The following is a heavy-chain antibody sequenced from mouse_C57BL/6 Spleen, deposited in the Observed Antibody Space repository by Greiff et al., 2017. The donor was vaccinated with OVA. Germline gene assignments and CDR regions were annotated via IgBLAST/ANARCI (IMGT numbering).Heavy chain of an antibody. J-gene: IGHJ4*01. CDR1: GYTFTGYW. D-gene: IGHD2-3*01. Sequence: VQLQQPGAELVRPGSSVKLSCKASGYTFTGYWMDWVKQRPGQGLEWIGNIYPSDSETHYNQKFKDKATLTVDKSSSTAYMQLSSLTSEDSAVYYCAREGDGYSYAMDYWGQGTSVTVSS. CDR3: AREGDGYSYAMDY. CDR2: IYPSDSET. V-gene: IGHV1-61*01.